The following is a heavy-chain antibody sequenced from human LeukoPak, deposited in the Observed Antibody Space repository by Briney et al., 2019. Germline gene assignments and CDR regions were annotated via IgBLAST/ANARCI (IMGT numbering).Heavy chain of an antibody. CDR3: AGSIAAAPWLFWFDP. Sequence: ASVKVSCKASGYTFTSYYMHWVRQAPGQGLEWMGIINPSGGSTSYAQKFQGRVTMTRDTSTSTVYMELSSLRSEDTAVYYCAGSIAAAPWLFWFDPWGQGTLVTVSS. CDR2: INPSGGST. J-gene: IGHJ5*02. V-gene: IGHV1-46*01. D-gene: IGHD6-13*01. CDR1: GYTFTSYY.